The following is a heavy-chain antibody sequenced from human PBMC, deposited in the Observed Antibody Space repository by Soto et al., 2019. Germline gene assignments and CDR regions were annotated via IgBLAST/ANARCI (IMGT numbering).Heavy chain of an antibody. CDR1: GFTFSSYA. D-gene: IGHD3-3*01. J-gene: IGHJ4*02. CDR3: AKDPRYRNYDFWSGGTDY. Sequence: GGSLRLSCAASGFTFSSYAMSWVRQAPGKGLEWVSAISGSGGSTYYADSVKGRFTISRDNSKNTLYLQMNSLRAEDTAVYYCAKDPRYRNYDFWSGGTDYWGQGTLVTVSS. CDR2: ISGSGGST. V-gene: IGHV3-23*01.